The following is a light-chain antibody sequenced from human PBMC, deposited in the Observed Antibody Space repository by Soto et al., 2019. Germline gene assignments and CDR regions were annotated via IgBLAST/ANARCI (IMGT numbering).Light chain of an antibody. CDR3: QQSYSTLRT. CDR2: AAS. V-gene: IGKV1-39*01. CDR1: QSISTY. Sequence: DIQMTQSPSSLSASVGDRVTITCRASQSISTYLNWYQQKPGKAPKLLIYAASSLQSGVPSRFGGSGSGTDFTLTISSLQPEDFATYYCQQSYSTLRTFGQGTKLEIK. J-gene: IGKJ2*01.